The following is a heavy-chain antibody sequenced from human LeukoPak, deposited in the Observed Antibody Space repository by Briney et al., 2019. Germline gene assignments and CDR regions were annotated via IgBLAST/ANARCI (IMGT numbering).Heavy chain of an antibody. CDR1: GGSISSYY. CDR3: ASGPYGSGSYY. V-gene: IGHV4-59*08. J-gene: IGHJ4*02. D-gene: IGHD3-10*01. CDR2: FHYSGST. Sequence: SETPSLTCTVSGGSISSYYWNWIRQPPGEGLEWIGYFHYSGSTNYNPSLKSRVTISVDTSKNQFSLKLTSVTAADTAVYFCASGPYGSGSYYWGQGTLVTVSS.